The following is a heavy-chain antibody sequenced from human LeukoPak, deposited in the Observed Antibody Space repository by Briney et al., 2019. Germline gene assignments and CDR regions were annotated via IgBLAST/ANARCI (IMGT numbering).Heavy chain of an antibody. V-gene: IGHV3-30-3*01. D-gene: IGHD6-13*01. CDR2: ISYDGSNK. CDR1: GFTFSSYA. Sequence: GGSLRLSCAASGFTFSSYAMHWVRQAPGKGLEWVAVISYDGSNKYYADSVKGRFTISRDNSKNTLYLQMNSLRAEDTAVYYCARERSIAAAVPDAFDIWGQGTMVTVSS. CDR3: ARERSIAAAVPDAFDI. J-gene: IGHJ3*02.